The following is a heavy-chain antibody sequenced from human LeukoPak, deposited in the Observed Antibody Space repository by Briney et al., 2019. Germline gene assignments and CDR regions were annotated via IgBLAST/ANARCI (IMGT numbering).Heavy chain of an antibody. CDR2: IYYSGST. J-gene: IGHJ4*02. CDR3: AREGGGDFDY. D-gene: IGHD3-16*01. V-gene: IGHV4-61*01. CDR1: GGSISRSSYY. Sequence: PSETLSLTCSVSGGSISRSSYYWSWIRQPPGKGLEWIGYIYYSGSTNYNPSLKSRATISVDTSKNQFSLKLSSVTAADTAVYYCAREGGGDFDYWGQGTLVTVSS.